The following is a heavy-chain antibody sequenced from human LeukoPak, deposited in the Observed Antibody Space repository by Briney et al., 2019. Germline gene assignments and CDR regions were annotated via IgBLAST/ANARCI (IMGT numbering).Heavy chain of an antibody. CDR2: INHSGST. V-gene: IGHV4-34*01. D-gene: IGHD6-13*01. CDR1: GGSFSGYY. Sequence: PSETLSLTCAVYGGSFSGYYWSWIRQPPGKGLEWIGEINHSGSTNYNPSLKSRVTISVDTSKNQFSLKLSSVTAADTAVYYCARGGPYSSSWYIPHGFDPWGQGTLVTVSS. J-gene: IGHJ5*02. CDR3: ARGGPYSSSWYIPHGFDP.